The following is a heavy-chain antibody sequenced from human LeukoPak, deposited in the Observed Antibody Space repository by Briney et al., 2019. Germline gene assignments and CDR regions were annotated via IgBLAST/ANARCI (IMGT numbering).Heavy chain of an antibody. CDR3: VRHDGRGGATMGAFDS. CDR1: AGSFISSSHH. V-gene: IGHV4-39*01. J-gene: IGHJ5*01. D-gene: IGHD5-12*01. Sequence: VDPSETLSLTCTVSAGSFISSSHHWGWIRQSPGKGLEWIGSVYHGRTTYYNPSLDGRVTVSLDTSANQFSLQLNSVTAADTAVYYCVRHDGRGGATMGAFDSWGQGSLVTVSS. CDR2: VYHGRTT.